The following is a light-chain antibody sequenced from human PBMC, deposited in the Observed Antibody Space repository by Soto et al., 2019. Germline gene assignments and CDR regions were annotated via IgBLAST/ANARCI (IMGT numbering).Light chain of an antibody. Sequence: QSVLTQPPSASGSPGQSVTISCTGTSNDVGAYNFISWYQQHPGKAPKLMIYEVNQRPSGVPDRFSGSKSVNTASLTISGLQAEDEADYYCSSYTNSNTRVFGTGTKLTVL. V-gene: IGLV2-8*01. CDR1: SNDVGAYNF. CDR2: EVN. J-gene: IGLJ1*01. CDR3: SSYTNSNTRV.